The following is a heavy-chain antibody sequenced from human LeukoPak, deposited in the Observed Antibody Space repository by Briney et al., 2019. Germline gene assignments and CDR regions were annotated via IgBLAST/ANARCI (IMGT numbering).Heavy chain of an antibody. V-gene: IGHV3-7*01. CDR3: AKDLGYYDSSGYYGNWFDP. CDR1: GFSLSRYW. J-gene: IGHJ5*02. D-gene: IGHD3-22*01. CDR2: IKEDGTER. Sequence: GGSLRLSCVASGFSLSRYWMSWVRQAPGKGLEWVANIKEDGTERHYVESVKGRFAISRDNVKNSLDLQMNSLRPEDTAVYYCAKDLGYYDSSGYYGNWFDPWGQGTLVTVSS.